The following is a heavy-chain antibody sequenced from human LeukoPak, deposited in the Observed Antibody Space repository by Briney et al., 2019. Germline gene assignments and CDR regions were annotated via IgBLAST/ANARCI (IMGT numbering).Heavy chain of an antibody. Sequence: ASVKVSCKASGGTLNRYVITSVRQAPGQGLEWMGRIIPILEITNYAQKLQGTVTITPDKSPSTAYTELSSLRSEDTAVYYCAIDSGGSSPNFDYWGQGTLVPVSS. V-gene: IGHV1-69*04. CDR1: GGTLNRYV. D-gene: IGHD1-26*01. J-gene: IGHJ4*02. CDR2: IIPILEIT. CDR3: AIDSGGSSPNFDY.